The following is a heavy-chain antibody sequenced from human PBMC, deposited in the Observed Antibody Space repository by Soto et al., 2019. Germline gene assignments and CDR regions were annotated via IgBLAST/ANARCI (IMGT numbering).Heavy chain of an antibody. V-gene: IGHV4-30-4*01. CDR2: IYYSGST. D-gene: IGHD3-3*01. CDR1: GGSISSGDYY. J-gene: IGHJ4*02. Sequence: QVQLQESGPGLVKPSQTLSLTCTVSGGSISSGDYYWSWIRQPPGKGLEWIGYIYYSGSTYYNPYLKSRLTISVDTSKNQFSLKLSSVTAADTAVYYCARGPPGGTIFGVVIPHFDYWGQGTLVTVSS. CDR3: ARGPPGGTIFGVVIPHFDY.